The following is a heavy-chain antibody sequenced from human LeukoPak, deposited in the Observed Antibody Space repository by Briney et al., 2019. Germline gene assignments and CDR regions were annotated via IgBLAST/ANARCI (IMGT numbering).Heavy chain of an antibody. CDR1: GGTFTSFD. D-gene: IGHD3-22*01. CDR2: MNPYTHKT. J-gene: IGHJ4*02. CDR3: ARAPSPYYYDSSAYYSDY. V-gene: IGHV1-8*03. Sequence: ASVKVSCKASGGTFTSFDINWVRQATGQGLEWLGWMNPYTHKTGYAQKFQGRVTFTGDTSIRTAYMEVSNLTSEDTAVYYCARAPSPYYYDSSAYYSDYWGQGTLVTVSS.